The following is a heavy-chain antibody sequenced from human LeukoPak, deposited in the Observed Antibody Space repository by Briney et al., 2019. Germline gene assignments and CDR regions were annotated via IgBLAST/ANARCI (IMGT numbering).Heavy chain of an antibody. CDR2: IYYSGST. CDR3: ASGRAYDFWSGYYPTTNYYYGMDV. CDR1: GGSISSYY. D-gene: IGHD3-3*01. V-gene: IGHV4-59*01. J-gene: IGHJ6*02. Sequence: SETLSLTCTVSGGSISSYYWSWIRQPPGKGLEWIGYIYYSGSTNYNPSLKSRVTISVDTSKNQFSLKLSSVTAADTAVYYRASGRAYDFWSGYYPTTNYYYGMDVWGQGTTVTVSS.